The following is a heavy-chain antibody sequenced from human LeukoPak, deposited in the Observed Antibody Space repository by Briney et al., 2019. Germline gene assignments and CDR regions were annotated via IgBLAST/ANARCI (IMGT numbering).Heavy chain of an antibody. V-gene: IGHV4-34*01. CDR2: INHSGST. J-gene: IGHJ6*03. CDR3: ARERYCSSTSCSKDNDYYYYMDV. Sequence: SETLSLTCAVYGGSFSGYYWSWIRQPPGKGLEWIGEINHSGSTNYNPSLKSRVTISVDTSKNQFSLKLSSVTAADTAVYYCARERYCSSTSCSKDNDYYYYMDVWGKGTTVTVSS. CDR1: GGSFSGYY. D-gene: IGHD2-2*01.